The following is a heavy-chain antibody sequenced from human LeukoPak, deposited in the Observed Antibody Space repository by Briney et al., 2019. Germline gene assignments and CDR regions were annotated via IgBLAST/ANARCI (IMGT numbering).Heavy chain of an antibody. Sequence: ASVKVSCKASGGTLSSYAISWVRQAPGQGLEWMGGIIPIFGTANYAQKFQGRVTITADESTSTAYMELSSLRSEDTAVYYCARLGYCGGDCYSDWFDPWGQGTLVTVSS. CDR1: GGTLSSYA. V-gene: IGHV1-69*13. CDR3: ARLGYCGGDCYSDWFDP. D-gene: IGHD2-21*02. J-gene: IGHJ5*02. CDR2: IIPIFGTA.